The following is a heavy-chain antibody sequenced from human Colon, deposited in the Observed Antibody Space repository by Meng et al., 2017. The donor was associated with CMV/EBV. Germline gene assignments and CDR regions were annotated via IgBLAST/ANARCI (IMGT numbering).Heavy chain of an antibody. D-gene: IGHD6-6*01. Sequence: GGSLRLSCAASGFSFSDYYMSWVRQAPGKGLEWVSSINDSGRTIYYADSVRGRFTISRDNANNSLYLQLNDLRAEDTAMYYCARDLPGSAYYYYYGLDVWGQGTTVTVSS. V-gene: IGHV3-11*01. CDR3: ARDLPGSAYYYYYGLDV. CDR1: GFSFSDYY. CDR2: INDSGRTI. J-gene: IGHJ6*02.